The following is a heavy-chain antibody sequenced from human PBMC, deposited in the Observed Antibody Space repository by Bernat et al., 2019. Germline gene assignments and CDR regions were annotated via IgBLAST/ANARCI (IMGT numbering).Heavy chain of an antibody. CDR3: AKDGPDYGGYFDY. J-gene: IGHJ4*02. Sequence: EVQLVESGGGLVQPGGSLRLSCAASGFTFSDHYMDWVRQAPGKGLEWVGRSRNKANSYTTEYAASVKGRFTISRDDSKTSLYLQMNSLKTEDTAVYYCAKDGPDYGGYFDYWGQGTLVTVSS. CDR2: SRNKANSYTT. V-gene: IGHV3-72*01. D-gene: IGHD4-23*01. CDR1: GFTFSDHY.